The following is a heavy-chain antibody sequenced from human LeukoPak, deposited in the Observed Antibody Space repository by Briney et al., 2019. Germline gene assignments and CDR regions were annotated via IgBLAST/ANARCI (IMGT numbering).Heavy chain of an antibody. J-gene: IGHJ4*02. CDR2: ISSSSSYI. CDR1: GFTFSSYS. Sequence: PGGSLRLSCAASGFTFSSYSMNWVRQAPGKGLEWVSSISSSSSYICYADSVKGRFTISRDNAKNSLYLQMNSLRAEDTAVYYCARRGYSYDLDYWGQGTLVTVSS. V-gene: IGHV3-21*01. D-gene: IGHD5-18*01. CDR3: ARRGYSYDLDY.